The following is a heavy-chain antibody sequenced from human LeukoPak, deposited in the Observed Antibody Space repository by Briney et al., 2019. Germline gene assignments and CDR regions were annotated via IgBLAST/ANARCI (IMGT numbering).Heavy chain of an antibody. J-gene: IGHJ4*02. V-gene: IGHV3-9*03. CDR3: AKDYYYDSSGPFDY. CDR2: ISWNSGSI. D-gene: IGHD3-22*01. Sequence: SRSLRLSCAASGFTFDDYAMHWVRQAPGKGLEWVSGISWNSGSIGYVDSVKGRFAISRDNAKNSLYLQMNSLRAEDMALYYCAKDYYYDSSGPFDYWGQGTLVTVSS. CDR1: GFTFDDYA.